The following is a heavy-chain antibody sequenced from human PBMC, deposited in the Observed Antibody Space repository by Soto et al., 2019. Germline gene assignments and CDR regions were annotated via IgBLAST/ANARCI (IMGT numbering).Heavy chain of an antibody. CDR2: IYHGDSDT. CDR1: GYNFASFW. J-gene: IGHJ5*02. CDR3: ARHGSIGARLNYFDP. Sequence: PGESLKISCQGSGYNFASFWIGWVRQTPGKGLEWMGFIYHGDSDTRYSPSFQGQVTISADKSISTAYLQWSSLKASDTAIYYCARHGSIGARLNYFDPWGQGTQVTVSS. V-gene: IGHV5-51*01. D-gene: IGHD6-6*01.